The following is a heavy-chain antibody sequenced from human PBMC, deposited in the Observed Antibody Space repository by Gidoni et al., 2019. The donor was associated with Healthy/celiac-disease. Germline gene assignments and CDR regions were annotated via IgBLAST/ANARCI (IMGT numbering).Heavy chain of an antibody. CDR1: GGTFSSYT. Sequence: KASGGTFSSYTISWVRQAPGQGLEWMGRIIPILGIANYAQKFQGRVTITADKSTSTAYMELSSLRSEDTAVYYCARDRGRGGGNFDYWGQGTLVTVSS. CDR2: IIPILGIA. V-gene: IGHV1-69*04. D-gene: IGHD2-15*01. J-gene: IGHJ4*02. CDR3: ARDRGRGGGNFDY.